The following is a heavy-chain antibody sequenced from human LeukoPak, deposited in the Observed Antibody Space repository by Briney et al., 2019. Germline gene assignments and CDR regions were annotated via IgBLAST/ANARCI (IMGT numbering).Heavy chain of an antibody. CDR3: ARDRSGSYPNWFDP. D-gene: IGHD3-10*01. CDR2: ITGNGANT. J-gene: IGHJ5*02. Sequence: GGSLRLSCEASGFTFSSYGMSWVRQAPGKGLEWVSAITGNGANTFYADSVKGRFTISRDNSKNTMYLQMNSLRAEDTALYYCARDRSGSYPNWFDPWGQGTLVTVSS. V-gene: IGHV3-23*01. CDR1: GFTFSSYG.